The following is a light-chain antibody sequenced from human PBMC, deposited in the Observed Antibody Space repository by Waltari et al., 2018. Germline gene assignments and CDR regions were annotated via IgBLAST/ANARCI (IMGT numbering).Light chain of an antibody. J-gene: IGLJ3*02. Sequence: QSALTQPASVSGSPGQSITISCTGTSSDVGFYNYLSWYQQHPGKAPKLMIYDVSERPSGVFNRFSCSKSGNTASLTISGLQAEDEADYYCNSYAGSSSWVFGGGTKLTVL. CDR2: DVS. CDR3: NSYAGSSSWV. V-gene: IGLV2-14*01. CDR1: SSDVGFYNY.